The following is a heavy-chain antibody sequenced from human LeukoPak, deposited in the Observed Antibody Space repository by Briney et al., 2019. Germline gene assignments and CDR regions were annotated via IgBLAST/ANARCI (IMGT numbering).Heavy chain of an antibody. V-gene: IGHV4-59*08. D-gene: IGHD3-9*01. Sequence: SETLSLTCTVSGGSISSYYWSWIRQPLGKGLEWIGYIYYSGSTNYNPSLKSRVTISVDTSKNQFSQKLSSVTAADTAVYYSARHTLTGYYMTNYYYYGMDVWGQGTTVTVSS. CDR2: IYYSGST. J-gene: IGHJ6*02. CDR1: GGSISSYY. CDR3: ARHTLTGYYMTNYYYYGMDV.